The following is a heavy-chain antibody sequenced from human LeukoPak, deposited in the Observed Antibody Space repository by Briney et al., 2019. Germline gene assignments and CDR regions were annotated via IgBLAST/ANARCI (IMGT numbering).Heavy chain of an antibody. V-gene: IGHV4-39*02. Sequence: PSETLSLTCTVSGGSISSSGYYWGWIRQPPGKGLEWIGSIYYSGSTYYNPSLKSRVTISVDTSKNQFSLKLSSVTAADTAVYYCARDFGNGGVNDAFDIWGQGTMVTVSS. D-gene: IGHD4-23*01. CDR2: IYYSGST. J-gene: IGHJ3*02. CDR3: ARDFGNGGVNDAFDI. CDR1: GGSISSSGYY.